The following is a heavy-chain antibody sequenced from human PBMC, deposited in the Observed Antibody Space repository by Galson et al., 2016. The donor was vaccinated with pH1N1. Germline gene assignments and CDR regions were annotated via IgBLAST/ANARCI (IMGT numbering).Heavy chain of an antibody. V-gene: IGHV2-70*01. J-gene: IGHJ4*02. CDR3: ARILYVDYAGYFDY. CDR2: LDWDDDK. D-gene: IGHD4-17*01. CDR1: GFSLSTSGMC. Sequence: PALVKPTQTLTLTCTFSGFSLSTSGMCVSWIRQPPGKALEWLALLDWDDDKYYSTSLKTRLTISKDTSKNQVVLTMTNMYPVDTATYYCARILYVDYAGYFDYWGQGTLVTVSS.